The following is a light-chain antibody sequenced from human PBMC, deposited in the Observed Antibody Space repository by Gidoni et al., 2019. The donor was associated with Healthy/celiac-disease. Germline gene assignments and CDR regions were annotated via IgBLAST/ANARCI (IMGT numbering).Light chain of an antibody. CDR2: DAS. V-gene: IGKV1-5*01. CDR1: QSISIW. CDR3: QQYNSYST. Sequence: DIEMTKSPSTLSASVGDRVTITCRASQSISIWLAWYQQKAGKAPKLLIYDASSLESGVPSWFSGSGSGTEFTLTISSLQPDDFATYYCQQYNSYSTFGQGTKLEIK. J-gene: IGKJ2*01.